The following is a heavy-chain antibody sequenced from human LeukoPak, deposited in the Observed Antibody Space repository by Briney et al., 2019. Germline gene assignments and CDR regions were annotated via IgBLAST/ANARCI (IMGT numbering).Heavy chain of an antibody. CDR1: GFTFDDYG. J-gene: IGHJ5*02. D-gene: IGHD3-10*01. V-gene: IGHV3-20*04. Sequence: GGSLRLSCAASGFTFDDYGMSWVRQAPGKGLEWVSGINWNGGSTGYADSVKGRFTISRDNAKNSLYLQMNSLRAEDTAVYYCARDSNYGSGSYYIFPFLFDPWGQGTLVTVSS. CDR3: ARDSNYGSGSYYIFPFLFDP. CDR2: INWNGGST.